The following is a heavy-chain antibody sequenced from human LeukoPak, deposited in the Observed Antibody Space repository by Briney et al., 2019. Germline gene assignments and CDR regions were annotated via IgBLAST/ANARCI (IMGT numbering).Heavy chain of an antibody. CDR2: IYSTGST. Sequence: PSETLSLTCTVSGGSISSYYWSWIRQPAGKGLEWIGRIYSTGSTNYNPSLKSRVTMSADTSKNQFSLRLRSVTAADTAVYYCARQIASAGTAGFDFWGQGALVTVSS. J-gene: IGHJ4*02. V-gene: IGHV4-4*07. CDR3: ARQIASAGTAGFDF. D-gene: IGHD6-13*01. CDR1: GGSISSYY.